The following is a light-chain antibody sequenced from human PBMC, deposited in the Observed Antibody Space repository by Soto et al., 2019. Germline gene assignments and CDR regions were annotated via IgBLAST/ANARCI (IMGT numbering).Light chain of an antibody. CDR1: QSVSSN. V-gene: IGKV3-15*01. CDR3: QQYNSWLWT. Sequence: ILIPQSRATLSVSPWERTTVSCRASQSVSSNLAWYQQKPGQAPRLLIYGASIRATGIPARFSGSGSGTEFTLIISSLQSEDSAVYYCQQYNSWLWTFGQGTKVDIK. J-gene: IGKJ1*01. CDR2: GAS.